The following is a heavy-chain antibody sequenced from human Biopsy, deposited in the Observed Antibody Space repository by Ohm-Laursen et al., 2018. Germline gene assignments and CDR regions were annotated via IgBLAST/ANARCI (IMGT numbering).Heavy chain of an antibody. Sequence: GSLRLSCSASGFTVINNDISWVRQAPGKGLEWASFISSSGVHYHADSVKVRFTISRDNTKNTLYLQKNSLRAEDTAVYYCVRASIFGVATSGFYYYGMDVWGQGTTVTVSS. D-gene: IGHD3-3*01. CDR3: VRASIFGVATSGFYYYGMDV. CDR2: ISSSGVH. J-gene: IGHJ6*02. CDR1: GFTVINND. V-gene: IGHV3-66*01.